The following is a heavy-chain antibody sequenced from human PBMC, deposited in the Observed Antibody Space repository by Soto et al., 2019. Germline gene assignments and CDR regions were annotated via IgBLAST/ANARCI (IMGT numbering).Heavy chain of an antibody. D-gene: IGHD6-6*01. Sequence: VRLVQSGAEAKKPGASVKVSCKASGYTFTSYAMHWVRQAPGQRLEWMGWINAGNGNTKYSQKFQGRVIITRDTYASTAYMELSSLRTEDTAVYYCASGPSIADVNWFDPWGQGTLVAVAS. V-gene: IGHV1-3*01. CDR1: GYTFTSYA. CDR3: ASGPSIADVNWFDP. CDR2: INAGNGNT. J-gene: IGHJ5*02.